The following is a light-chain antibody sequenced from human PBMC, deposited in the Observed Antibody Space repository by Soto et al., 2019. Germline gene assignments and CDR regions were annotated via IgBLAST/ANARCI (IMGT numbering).Light chain of an antibody. J-gene: IGKJ2*01. CDR2: AAY. CDR1: KSISSY. V-gene: IGKV1-39*01. CDR3: QQSNSSPYT. Sequence: DIWMTQSPSSLSASVGDRVNITCRASKSISSYLNWYQHKPGTAPKLLIYAAYRLQSGVPSRFTGSGSRTDFTLTISSLQPEDFATYFCQQSNSSPYTFGQGTRLEIK.